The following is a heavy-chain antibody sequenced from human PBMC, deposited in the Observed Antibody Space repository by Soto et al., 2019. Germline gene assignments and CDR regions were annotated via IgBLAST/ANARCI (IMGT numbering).Heavy chain of an antibody. CDR2: ISGSGGST. CDR1: GFTFSSYA. Sequence: GGSLRLSCAASGFTFSSYAMSWVRQAPGKGLEWVSAISGSGGSTYYADSVKGRFTISRDNSKNTLYLQMNSLRAEDTAVYYCAAGLPYYYDSSGSYGMDVWGQGTTVTVSS. D-gene: IGHD3-22*01. CDR3: AAGLPYYYDSSGSYGMDV. J-gene: IGHJ6*02. V-gene: IGHV3-23*01.